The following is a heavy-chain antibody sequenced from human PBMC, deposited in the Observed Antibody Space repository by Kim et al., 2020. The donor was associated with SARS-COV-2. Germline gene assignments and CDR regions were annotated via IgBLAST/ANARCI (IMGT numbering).Heavy chain of an antibody. Sequence: SETLSLTCTVSGCSISSGGYYWSWIRQHPGKGLVWIGYIYYSGSTYYNPSLKSRVTISVDTSKNQFSLKLSSVTAADTAVYYCARVQNYGDYADAFDIWGQGTMVTVSS. CDR3: ARVQNYGDYADAFDI. D-gene: IGHD4-17*01. CDR2: IYYSGST. V-gene: IGHV4-31*03. J-gene: IGHJ3*02. CDR1: GCSISSGGYY.